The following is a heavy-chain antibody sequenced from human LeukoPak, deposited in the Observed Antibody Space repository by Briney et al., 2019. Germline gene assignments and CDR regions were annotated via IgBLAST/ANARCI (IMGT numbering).Heavy chain of an antibody. CDR1: GGSFSGYY. Sequence: PSETLSLTCAVYGGSFSGYYWSWIRQPPGKGLEWIGEINHSGSTNYNPSLKSRVTISVDTSKNQFSLKLSSVTAADTAVYYCARGRLSWFGELLFNNWFDPWGQGTLVTVSS. D-gene: IGHD3-10*01. CDR3: ARGRLSWFGELLFNNWFDP. J-gene: IGHJ5*02. CDR2: INHSGST. V-gene: IGHV4-34*01.